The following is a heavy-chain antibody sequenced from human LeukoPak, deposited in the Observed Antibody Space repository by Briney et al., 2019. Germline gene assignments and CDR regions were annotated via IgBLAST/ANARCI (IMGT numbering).Heavy chain of an antibody. J-gene: IGHJ4*02. CDR1: GFTFSSYG. CDR2: ISSSSSYI. Sequence: PGGSLRLSCAASGFTFSSYGMSWVRQAPGKGLEWVSSISSSSSYIYYADSVKGRFAISRDNAKNSLYLQMNSLRAEDTAVYYCARDLAPYCSGGRCSTFDSWGQGTLVTVSS. D-gene: IGHD2-15*01. CDR3: ARDLAPYCSGGRCSTFDS. V-gene: IGHV3-21*01.